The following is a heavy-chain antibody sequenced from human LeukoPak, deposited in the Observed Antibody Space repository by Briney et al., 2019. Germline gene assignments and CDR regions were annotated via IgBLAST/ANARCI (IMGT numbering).Heavy chain of an antibody. CDR1: EFDFSSYA. CDR2: ISGSGGTT. J-gene: IGHJ4*02. Sequence: GGSLRLSCEASEFDFSSYAVTWVRQAPGKGLEWVSAISGSGGTTYYADSVKGHFTISRDNSKNTLYLQMNSLRAEDTAVYYCAKNFYGDYNFFFDYWGQGTLVTVSS. V-gene: IGHV3-23*01. D-gene: IGHD4-17*01. CDR3: AKNFYGDYNFFFDY.